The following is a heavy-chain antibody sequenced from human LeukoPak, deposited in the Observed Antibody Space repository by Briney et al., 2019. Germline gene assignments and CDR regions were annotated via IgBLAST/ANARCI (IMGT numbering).Heavy chain of an antibody. D-gene: IGHD6-19*01. CDR3: AICAGYSSGWYYFDY. V-gene: IGHV3-53*01. Sequence: GGSLRLSCAASGFTVSSNYMSWVRQAPGKELEWVSVIYSGGSTYYADSVKGRFTISRDNSKNTLYLQMNSLRAEDTAVYYCAICAGYSSGWYYFDYWGQGTLVTVSS. CDR1: GFTVSSNY. J-gene: IGHJ4*02. CDR2: IYSGGST.